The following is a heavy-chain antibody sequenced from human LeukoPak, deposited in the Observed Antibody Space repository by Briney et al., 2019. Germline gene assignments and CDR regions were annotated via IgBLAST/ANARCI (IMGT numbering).Heavy chain of an antibody. Sequence: SETLSLTCTVSGYSISSGYYWGWIRQPPGQGLGWIGSIYHSGSTYYNPSLKRRVTISVDTSKNQFSLKLSSVTAADTAVYYCARDSYYDSRSYWGQGTLVTVSS. CDR3: ARDSYYDSRSY. V-gene: IGHV4-38-2*02. D-gene: IGHD3-22*01. CDR2: IYHSGST. CDR1: GYSISSGYY. J-gene: IGHJ4*02.